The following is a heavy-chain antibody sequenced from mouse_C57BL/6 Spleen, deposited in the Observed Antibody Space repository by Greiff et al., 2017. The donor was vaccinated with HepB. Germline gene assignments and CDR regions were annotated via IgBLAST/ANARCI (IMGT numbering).Heavy chain of an antibody. CDR2: IWSGGST. J-gene: IGHJ4*01. CDR1: GFSLTSYG. V-gene: IGHV2-2*01. Sequence: VQRVESGPGLVQPSQSLSITCTVSGFSLTSYGIHWVRQSPGKGLEWLGVIWSGGSTDYNAAFISRLSISKDNSKSQVFFKMNSLQADDTAIYYCARNYGLLRGAMDYWGQGTSVTVSS. CDR3: ARNYGLLRGAMDY. D-gene: IGHD1-1*01.